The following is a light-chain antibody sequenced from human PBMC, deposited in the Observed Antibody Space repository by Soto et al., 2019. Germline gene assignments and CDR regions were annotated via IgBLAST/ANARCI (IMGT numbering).Light chain of an antibody. V-gene: IGLV2-14*01. Sequence: QSALTQPASGAGSPGQSITISCTGTSRDLGGYNYVSWYQHHPGKAPKLMIYEVSNRPSGVSNRFSGSKSGNTASLTISGLQAEDEADYYCRSSTSSPYVFATGTKVTVL. CDR3: RSSTSSPYV. J-gene: IGLJ1*01. CDR1: SRDLGGYNY. CDR2: EVS.